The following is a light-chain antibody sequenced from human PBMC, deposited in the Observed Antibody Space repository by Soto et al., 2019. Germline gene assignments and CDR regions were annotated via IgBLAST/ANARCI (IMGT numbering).Light chain of an antibody. Sequence: DIQIAPSPSTLSASVGDRVTIPCRASQSISSWLAWYQQKPGKAPKLLIYDASSLESGVPSRFSGSGSGTEFTLTISSLQPDDFATYYCQQYNSYPETFGQGTKVDIK. CDR1: QSISSW. CDR2: DAS. CDR3: QQYNSYPET. V-gene: IGKV1-5*01. J-gene: IGKJ1*01.